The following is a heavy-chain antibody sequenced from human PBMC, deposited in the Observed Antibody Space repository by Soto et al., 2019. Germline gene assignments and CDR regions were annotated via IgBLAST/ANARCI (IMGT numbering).Heavy chain of an antibody. CDR1: GFSLSNGKVG. V-gene: IGHV2-26*01. CDR2: IFSNDEK. CDR3: ARILFGRSVAGGYFYMDV. J-gene: IGHJ6*03. D-gene: IGHD6-19*01. Sequence: KESGPVLVKPTETLTLTCTVSGFSLSNGKVGVSWIRQPPGKALEWLAHIFSNDEKSYRTSLKSRLTISEDTSKSQVVLTMTNVDPVDTATYYCARILFGRSVAGGYFYMDVWGKGTMVTVSS.